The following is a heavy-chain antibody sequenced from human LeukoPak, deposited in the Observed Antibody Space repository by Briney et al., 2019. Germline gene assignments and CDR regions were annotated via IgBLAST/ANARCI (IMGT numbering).Heavy chain of an antibody. CDR2: ISYDGRQN. V-gene: IGHV3-30*04. CDR3: AKSLPWELRGPFDY. Sequence: GGSLRLSCAASGFTFSTYAMNWVRQAPGKGLEWVAVISYDGRQNCCADSVKGRFTISRDNSKNTLYLQMNSLRAEDTALYYCAKSLPWELRGPFDYWGQGTLVTVSS. D-gene: IGHD1-26*01. CDR1: GFTFSTYA. J-gene: IGHJ4*02.